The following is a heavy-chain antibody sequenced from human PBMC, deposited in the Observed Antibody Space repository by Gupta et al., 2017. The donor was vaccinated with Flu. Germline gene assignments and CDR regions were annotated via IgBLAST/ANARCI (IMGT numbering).Heavy chain of an antibody. V-gene: IGHV3-48*03. CDR2: SSAGGAAT. CDR1: GFTFSSYA. CDR3: ARDLGYCSSSSCYSYYFDL. Sequence: EAQLVESGGGLVLPGASPRLSCAASGFTFSSYAMNWVRQVPGKGLGWVSYSSAGGAATYYADSMKGRFTTSRDNAKRSLYLHMNSLRAEDTAVYYCARDLGYCSSSSCYSYYFDLWGRGTLVTVSS. J-gene: IGHJ2*01. D-gene: IGHD2-2*01.